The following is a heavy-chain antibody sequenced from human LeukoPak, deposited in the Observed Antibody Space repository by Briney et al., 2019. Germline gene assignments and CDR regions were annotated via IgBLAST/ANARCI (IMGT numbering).Heavy chain of an antibody. V-gene: IGHV3-23*01. CDR3: ARVYYGSGSYSYFDY. CDR1: GFTFSTYA. J-gene: IGHJ4*02. Sequence: PGGSLRLSCAASGFTFSTYAMSWVRQAPGKGLEWVSSISGNGGTTYYADSVKGRFTISRDNSKNTLYLQMNGLRAEDSAVYYCARVYYGSGSYSYFDYWGQGTLVTVSS. D-gene: IGHD3-10*01. CDR2: ISGNGGTT.